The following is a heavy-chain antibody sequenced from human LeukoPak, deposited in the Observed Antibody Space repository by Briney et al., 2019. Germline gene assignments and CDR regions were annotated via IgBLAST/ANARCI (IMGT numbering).Heavy chain of an antibody. CDR3: ARALHRGVTAMRFDP. Sequence: GGSLRLSCAASGFTFSSYSMNWVRQAPGKGLEWVSSISSSSSYIYYADSVKGRFTISRDNAKNSLYLQMNSLRAEDTAVYYCARALHRGVTAMRFDPWGQGTLVTVSS. V-gene: IGHV3-21*01. CDR1: GFTFSSYS. CDR2: ISSSSSYI. D-gene: IGHD2-21*02. J-gene: IGHJ5*02.